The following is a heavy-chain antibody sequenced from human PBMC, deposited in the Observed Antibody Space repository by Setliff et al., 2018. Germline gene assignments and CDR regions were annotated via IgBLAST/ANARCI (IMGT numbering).Heavy chain of an antibody. V-gene: IGHV4-30-4*08. CDR3: ARDLGHGGDSDY. D-gene: IGHD2-21*02. CDR2: IYYSGST. J-gene: IGHJ4*02. CDR1: GGSISSGDYY. Sequence: PSETLSLTCTVSGGSISSGDYYWSWIRQPPGKGLEWIGYIYYSGSTYYNPSLKSRLTISRDTSKNQVSLKLNSVTATDTAVYYCARDLGHGGDSDYWGQGILVTVSS.